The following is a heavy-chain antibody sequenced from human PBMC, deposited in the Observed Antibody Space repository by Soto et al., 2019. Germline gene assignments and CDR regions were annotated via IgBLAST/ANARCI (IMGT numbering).Heavy chain of an antibody. V-gene: IGHV3-30-3*01. CDR2: ISYDGSNK. CDR3: ARETYYFDSSGYYLGGGADAFDI. J-gene: IGHJ3*02. CDR1: GFTFSTYA. Sequence: QVQLVESGGGVVQPGRSLRLSCAASGFTFSTYAMHWVRQAPGKGLEWVAVISYDGSNKYYADSVKGRFTISRDNSKNKVYLQMNGLGAEDSAVYYCARETYYFDSSGYYLGGGADAFDIWGQGTMVTVSS. D-gene: IGHD3-22*01.